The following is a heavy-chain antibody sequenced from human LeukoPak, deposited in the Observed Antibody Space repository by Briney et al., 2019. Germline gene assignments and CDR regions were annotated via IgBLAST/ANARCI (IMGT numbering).Heavy chain of an antibody. CDR2: INPNSGDT. Sequence: GASVKVSCKASGYTFTGYHMHWVRQAPGQGLEWMGRINPNSGDTNNAQKFQGRVTMTRDTSISTAYTDLSRLTSDDTAVYYCARDYCSSTSCLFDYWGQGTLVTVSS. V-gene: IGHV1-2*06. J-gene: IGHJ4*02. CDR1: GYTFTGYH. D-gene: IGHD2-2*01. CDR3: ARDYCSSTSCLFDY.